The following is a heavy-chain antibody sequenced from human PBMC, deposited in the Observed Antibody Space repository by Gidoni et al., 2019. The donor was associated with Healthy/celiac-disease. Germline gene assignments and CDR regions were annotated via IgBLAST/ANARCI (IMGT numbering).Heavy chain of an antibody. Sequence: EVQLLEAGGGLVQPGGALSLSCAASGLPFSSYAMSWVRQAPGKGLEWVSAISGSGGSTYYADSVKGRFTISRDNSKNTLYLQMNSLRAEDTAVYYCAKGLTADDAFDIWGQGTMVTVSS. CDR1: GLPFSSYA. J-gene: IGHJ3*02. D-gene: IGHD2-21*02. CDR3: AKGLTADDAFDI. V-gene: IGHV3-23*01. CDR2: ISGSGGST.